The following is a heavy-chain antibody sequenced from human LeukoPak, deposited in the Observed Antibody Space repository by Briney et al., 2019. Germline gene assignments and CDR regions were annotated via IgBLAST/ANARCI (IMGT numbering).Heavy chain of an antibody. Sequence: SETLSLTCTVSRGSISSGTSYWGWIRQPPGKGLEWIGSIFYGGSTYYNPSLKSRVTISVDTSKNQFSLKLSSVTAADTAVYYCATRWGGQQLPDYFDYWGQGTLVTVSS. D-gene: IGHD6-13*01. J-gene: IGHJ4*02. V-gene: IGHV4-39*01. CDR3: ATRWGGQQLPDYFDY. CDR2: IFYGGST. CDR1: RGSISSGTSY.